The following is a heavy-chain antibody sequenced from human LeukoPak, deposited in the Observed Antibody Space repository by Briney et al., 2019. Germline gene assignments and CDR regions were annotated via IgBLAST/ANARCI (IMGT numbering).Heavy chain of an antibody. J-gene: IGHJ3*02. Sequence: GGSLRLSCAASGFTFSSYSMNWVRQAPGKGLEWVSSISSSSSYIYYADSVKGRFTISRDNAKNSLYLQMKSLRAEDTAVYYCARVVPAAYDAFDIWGQGTMVTVSS. CDR3: ARVVPAAYDAFDI. CDR2: ISSSSSYI. D-gene: IGHD2-2*01. CDR1: GFTFSSYS. V-gene: IGHV3-21*01.